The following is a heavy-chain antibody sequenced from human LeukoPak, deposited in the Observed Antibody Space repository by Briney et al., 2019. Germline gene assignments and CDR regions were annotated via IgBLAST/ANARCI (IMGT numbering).Heavy chain of an antibody. CDR2: ISSSGSAI. J-gene: IGHJ4*02. D-gene: IGHD2-2*01. CDR1: GFTFSIYE. CDR3: ARGRYCSSTSCSGDY. V-gene: IGHV3-48*03. Sequence: PGGSLRLSCAASGFTFSIYEMNWVRQASGKGLEWVSFISSSGSAIYYADSVKGRFTISRDNAKNSLYLQMNSLRDGDTAVYYCARGRYCSSTSCSGDYWGQGTLVAVSS.